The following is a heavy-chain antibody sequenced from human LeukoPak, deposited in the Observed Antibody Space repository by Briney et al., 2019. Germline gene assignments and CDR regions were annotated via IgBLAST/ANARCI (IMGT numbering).Heavy chain of an antibody. CDR3: ARVRGRVVATTKNWFDP. V-gene: IGHV4-39*07. Sequence: SETLSLTCAVSGASISGSGYYLGWIRQPPGKGLEWIGNIYYTGNTYYNASLQSRVTISIDTSKNQFSLKLSSVTAADTAVYYCARVRGRVVATTKNWFDPWGQGTLVTVSS. CDR2: IYYTGNT. CDR1: GASISGSGYY. D-gene: IGHD5-12*01. J-gene: IGHJ5*02.